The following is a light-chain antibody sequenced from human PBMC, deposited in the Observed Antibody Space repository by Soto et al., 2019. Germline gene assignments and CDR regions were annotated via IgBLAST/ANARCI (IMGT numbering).Light chain of an antibody. CDR2: DVS. V-gene: IGLV2-14*01. CDR3: SSYTTVRTLV. CDR1: SSDLGDYNS. J-gene: IGLJ3*02. Sequence: QSVLTQPPSVSGAPGQRVTISCTGTSSDLGDYNSVSWYQHHPGKAPKLMIYDVSHRPSGVSNRFSGSKSGNTASLTISGLQTEDEADYYCSSYTTVRTLVFGEGTQLTVL.